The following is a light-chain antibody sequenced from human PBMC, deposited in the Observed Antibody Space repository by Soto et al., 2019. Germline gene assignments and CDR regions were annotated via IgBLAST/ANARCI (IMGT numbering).Light chain of an antibody. CDR2: ATS. CDR1: QSVSSN. CDR3: QHYNNWPLT. V-gene: IGKV3-15*01. J-gene: IGKJ4*01. Sequence: EIVMTQSPATLSVSPGERASLSCRASQSVSSNLAWYQQKPGQTPRLLIYATSTRATGIPARFSGSGSGTEFTLTISSLQSEDFVVYYCQHYNNWPLTFGGGTKVDIK.